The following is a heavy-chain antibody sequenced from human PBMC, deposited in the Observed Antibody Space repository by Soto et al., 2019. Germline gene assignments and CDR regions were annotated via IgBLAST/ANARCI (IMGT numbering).Heavy chain of an antibody. V-gene: IGHV1-69*01. CDR3: ARSSTIVVVPAAIEDYYYGMDV. Sequence: QVQLVQSGAEVKKPGSSVKVSCKASGGTFSSYAISWVRQAPGQGLEWMGGISPIFGTANYAQKFQGRVTISADESTRTAYMELSSLRSEDTAVYYCARSSTIVVVPAAIEDYYYGMDVWGQGTTVTVSS. J-gene: IGHJ6*02. CDR2: ISPIFGTA. CDR1: GGTFSSYA. D-gene: IGHD2-2*02.